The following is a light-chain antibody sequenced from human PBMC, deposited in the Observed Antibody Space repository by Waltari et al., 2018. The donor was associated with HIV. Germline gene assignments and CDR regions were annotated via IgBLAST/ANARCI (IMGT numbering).Light chain of an antibody. V-gene: IGLV1-47*01. CDR1: RANIGSNY. CDR3: AACDDSLSGQV. J-gene: IGLJ1*01. CDR2: RNN. Sequence: QSVLTQPPSASGTPGQRATIPCSGRRANIGSNYVYWYQQHPGTTPKLLIYRNNQRPSGVPDRISGSKSATSASLAISGLRSEDEADFSCAACDDSLSGQVFGPGTKVTVL.